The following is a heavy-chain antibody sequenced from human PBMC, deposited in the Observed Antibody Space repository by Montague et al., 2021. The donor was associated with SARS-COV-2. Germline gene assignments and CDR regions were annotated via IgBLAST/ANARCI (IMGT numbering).Heavy chain of an antibody. D-gene: IGHD2-15*01. J-gene: IGHJ5*02. CDR2: IYYSGST. Sequence: SETLSLTCTFSGGSISSYYWSWIRQPPGKGLEWIGYIYYSGSTNYNPSLKSRVTISVDTSKNQFSLKLSSVTAAVTAVYYCARHRRAPYCSGGSCYSPPGGFDPWGQGTLVTVSS. CDR3: ARHRRAPYCSGGSCYSPPGGFDP. CDR1: GGSISSYY. V-gene: IGHV4-59*08.